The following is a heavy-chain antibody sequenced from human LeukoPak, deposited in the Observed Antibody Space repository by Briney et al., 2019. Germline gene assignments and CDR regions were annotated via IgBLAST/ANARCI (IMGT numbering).Heavy chain of an antibody. J-gene: IGHJ6*03. CDR3: ARAHSVDSTVTWGDYYYYMDV. D-gene: IGHD4-17*01. CDR1: GYTFTGYY. CDR2: ISAYNGNT. V-gene: IGHV1-18*04. Sequence: EASVKVSCKASGYTFTGYYMHWVRQAPGQGLEWMGWISAYNGNTNYAQKLQGRVTMTTDTSTSTAYMELRSLRSDDTAVYYCARAHSVDSTVTWGDYYYYMDVWGKGTTVTVSS.